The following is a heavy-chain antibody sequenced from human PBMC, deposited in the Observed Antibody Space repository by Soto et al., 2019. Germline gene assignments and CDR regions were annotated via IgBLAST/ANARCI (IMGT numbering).Heavy chain of an antibody. V-gene: IGHV3-23*01. J-gene: IGHJ4*02. CDR1: GFTFSLYP. CDR2: ISAGGDST. CDR3: ARRV. Sequence: EVKVLESGGGLVQPGGSLRLSCATSGFTFSLYPMNWVRQAPGKGLEWVSGISAGGDSTYYADSVKGRFTIFRDNSKNSVYLQMNSLRVEDTAVYNCARRVWGKGTLVTVSS.